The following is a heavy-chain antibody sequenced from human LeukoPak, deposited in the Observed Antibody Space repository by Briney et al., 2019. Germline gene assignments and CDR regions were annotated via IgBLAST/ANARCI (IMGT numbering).Heavy chain of an antibody. CDR2: IYHSGSA. V-gene: IGHV4-30-2*01. Sequence: PSQTLSLTCAVSGGSIDSGGSSWSWIRHPPGKGLEWIGYIYHSGSAYYAPSLKSRVTISVDRSKNQFSLQLNSVTAADTAVYYCARDGGSGSFSFDYWGQGTLVTVSS. D-gene: IGHD3-10*01. CDR1: GGSIDSGGSS. CDR3: ARDGGSGSFSFDY. J-gene: IGHJ4*02.